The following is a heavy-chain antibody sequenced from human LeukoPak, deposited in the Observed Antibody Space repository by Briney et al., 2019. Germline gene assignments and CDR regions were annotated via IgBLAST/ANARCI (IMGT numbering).Heavy chain of an antibody. Sequence: GSLRLSCAASVFTFSSYPMHWVRQAPGKGLEWVAVISYDGSNKYYADSVKGRFTISRDNSKNTLYLQMNSLRAEDTAVYYCARVRGYCSSTSCFNFDYWGQGTLVTVSS. D-gene: IGHD2-2*01. CDR1: VFTFSSYP. J-gene: IGHJ4*02. CDR3: ARVRGYCSSTSCFNFDY. CDR2: ISYDGSNK. V-gene: IGHV3-30-3*01.